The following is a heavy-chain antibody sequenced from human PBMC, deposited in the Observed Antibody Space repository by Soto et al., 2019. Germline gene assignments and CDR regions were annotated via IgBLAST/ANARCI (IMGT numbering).Heavy chain of an antibody. CDR1: GGSISSGGYS. D-gene: IGHD2-15*01. CDR3: ARGYLSGGSCYDFDY. Sequence: QLQLQESGSGLVKPSQTLSLTCAVSGGSISSGGYSWSWIRQPPGKGLEWIGYIYHSGSTYYNPSLKSRVTITVDRSKSQFYLKLSSVTAADTAVYYCARGYLSGGSCYDFDYWGQGTLVTVSS. V-gene: IGHV4-30-2*01. J-gene: IGHJ4*02. CDR2: IYHSGST.